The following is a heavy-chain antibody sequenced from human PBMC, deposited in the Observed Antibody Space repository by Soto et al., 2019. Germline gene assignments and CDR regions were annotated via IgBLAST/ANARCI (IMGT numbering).Heavy chain of an antibody. CDR2: ISYDGSNK. V-gene: IGHV3-30-3*01. CDR3: ARPPIFCGGSCFELDY. CDR1: GFTFSSYA. J-gene: IGHJ4*02. Sequence: QVQLVESGGGVVQPGRSLRLSCAASGFTFSSYAMHWVRQAPGKGLEWVAVISYDGSNKYYADSVKGRFTISRDNSKNTLYLQMNSLRAEDTAVYYCARPPIFCGGSCFELDYWGQGTLVTVSS. D-gene: IGHD2-15*01.